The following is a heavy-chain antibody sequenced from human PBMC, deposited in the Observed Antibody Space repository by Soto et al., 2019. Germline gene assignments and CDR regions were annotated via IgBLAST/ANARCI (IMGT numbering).Heavy chain of an antibody. Sequence: SETLSLTCTVSGGSISSSSYYWGWIRQPPGKGLEWIGSIYYSGSTYYNPSLNSRVTISVDTSKNQFPLKLSSVTAADTAVYYCARRGYKQQPILNWGQGTLVTVSS. D-gene: IGHD6-13*01. J-gene: IGHJ4*02. CDR3: ARRGYKQQPILN. V-gene: IGHV4-39*01. CDR1: GGSISSSSYY. CDR2: IYYSGST.